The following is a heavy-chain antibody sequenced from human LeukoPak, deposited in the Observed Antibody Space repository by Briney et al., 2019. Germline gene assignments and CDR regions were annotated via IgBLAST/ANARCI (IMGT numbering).Heavy chain of an antibody. J-gene: IGHJ6*02. D-gene: IGHD5-18*01. CDR1: GFTFSSYG. V-gene: IGHV3-43*02. Sequence: GGSLRLSCAASGFTFSSYGMHWVRQAPGKGLEWVSLISGDSHSTFYADSVKGRFTISRDNSKNSLYLQMNSLRNDDTALYYCARDTEGYIYGYYYYGMDVWGQGTTVTVSS. CDR3: ARDTEGYIYGYYYYGMDV. CDR2: ISGDSHST.